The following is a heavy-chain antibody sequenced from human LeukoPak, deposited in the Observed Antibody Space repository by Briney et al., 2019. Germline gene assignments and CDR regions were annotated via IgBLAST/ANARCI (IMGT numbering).Heavy chain of an antibody. CDR3: ARDGIRAFDI. J-gene: IGHJ3*02. Sequence: GRSLRLSCAASGFTFSSYGMHWVRQAPGKGLEWVAVISYDGSNKYYADSVKGRFTISRDNSKNTLYLQMNSLRAEDTAVYYCARDGIRAFDIWGQGTMVTVSS. CDR2: ISYDGSNK. V-gene: IGHV3-30*19. CDR1: GFTFSSYG.